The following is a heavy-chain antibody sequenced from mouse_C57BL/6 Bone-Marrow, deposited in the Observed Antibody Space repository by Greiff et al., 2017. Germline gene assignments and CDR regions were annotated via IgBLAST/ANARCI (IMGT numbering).Heavy chain of an antibody. V-gene: IGHV5-15*01. Sequence: EVKLQESGGGLVQPGGSLKLSCAASGFTFSDYGMAWVRQAPRKGPEWVAFISNLAYSIYYADTVTGRFTISRENAKKTLYLEMSSLRSEDTAMYYCARHEVGRGFAYWGQGTLVTVSA. D-gene: IGHD4-1*01. CDR2: ISNLAYSI. CDR3: ARHEVGRGFAY. J-gene: IGHJ3*01. CDR1: GFTFSDYG.